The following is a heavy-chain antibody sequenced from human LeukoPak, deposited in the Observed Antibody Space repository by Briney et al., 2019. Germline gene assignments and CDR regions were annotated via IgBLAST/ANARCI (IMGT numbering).Heavy chain of an antibody. CDR1: GFIFSAFE. D-gene: IGHD2-21*01. V-gene: IGHV3-48*03. J-gene: IGHJ3*01. CDR3: ARIIPPYDAFDL. Sequence: PGGSLRLSCAASGFIFSAFEMNWVRQAPGKGLEWVSYISSSGSTRYYADPVKGRFSISRDNAKNSLDLQMSSLRAEDTAIYYCARIIPPYDAFDLWGQGTWVTVSS. CDR2: ISSSGSTR.